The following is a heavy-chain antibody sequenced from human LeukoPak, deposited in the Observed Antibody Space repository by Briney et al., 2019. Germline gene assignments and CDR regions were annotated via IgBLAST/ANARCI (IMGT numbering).Heavy chain of an antibody. Sequence: PGGSLRLSCAASGFTFSNAWMSWVRQAPGKGLEWVGRIKSKTDGGTTDYAAPVKGRFTISRDDSKNTLYLQMNSLKTEDTAVYYWTTDARYYYGMDVWGQGTTVTVSS. CDR1: GFTFSNAW. CDR2: IKSKTDGGTT. CDR3: TTDARYYYGMDV. V-gene: IGHV3-15*01. J-gene: IGHJ6*02.